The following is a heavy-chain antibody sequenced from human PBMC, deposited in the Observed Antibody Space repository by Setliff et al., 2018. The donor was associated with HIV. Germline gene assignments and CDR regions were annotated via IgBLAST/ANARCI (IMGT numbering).Heavy chain of an antibody. CDR2: MYYTGST. V-gene: IGHV4-59*01. J-gene: IGHJ6*02. CDR1: GGSISNYY. Sequence: SETLSLTCTVSGGSISNYYWSWIRQPPGKGLEWIGYMYYTGSTNYNPSLKSRVIISVDTSKNQFSLKLTSVTAADTAFYYCARDSPNANFGVVISDVWGQGTTVTVSS. D-gene: IGHD3-3*01. CDR3: ARDSPNANFGVVISDV.